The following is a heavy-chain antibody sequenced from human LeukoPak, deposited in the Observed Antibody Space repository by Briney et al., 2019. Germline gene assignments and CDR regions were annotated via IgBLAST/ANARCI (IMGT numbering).Heavy chain of an antibody. CDR3: AKDVQTAYSSSWPSYGMDV. J-gene: IGHJ6*02. CDR1: GFTFDDYA. V-gene: IGHV3-9*01. Sequence: PGGSLRLSCAASGFTFDDYAMHWVRQAPGKGLEWVSGISWNSGSIGYADSVKGRFTISRDNAKNSLYLQMNSLRAEDTALYYCAKDVQTAYSSSWPSYGMDVWGQGTLVTVSS. D-gene: IGHD6-13*01. CDR2: ISWNSGSI.